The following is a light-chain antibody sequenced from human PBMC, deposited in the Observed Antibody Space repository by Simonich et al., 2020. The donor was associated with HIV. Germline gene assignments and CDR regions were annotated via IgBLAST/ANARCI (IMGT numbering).Light chain of an antibody. CDR1: SGSIASNY. V-gene: IGLV6-57*01. CDR2: EAN. CDR3: QSYDSSFWV. J-gene: IGLJ3*02. Sequence: NFMLTQPHSVSESPGKTVTISCTRSSGSIASNYVQWYQQRPGSSPTTVIYEANQRPSGVPDRFSGSLDSSSNSASLTISGLKTEDEADYYCQSYDSSFWVFGGGTKLTVL.